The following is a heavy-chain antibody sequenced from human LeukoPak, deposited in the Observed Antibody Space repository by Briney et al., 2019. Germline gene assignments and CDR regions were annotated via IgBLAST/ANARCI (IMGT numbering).Heavy chain of an antibody. CDR1: GFTFDDYA. Sequence: PGGSLRLSCAASGFTFDDYAMHWVRQAPGKGLEWVSGISWNSGSIGYADSVRGRFTISRDNAKNSLYLQMNSLRAEDTALYYCAKSVGGSGSYYNVFSYWGQGTLVTVSS. CDR2: ISWNSGSI. D-gene: IGHD3-10*01. V-gene: IGHV3-9*01. J-gene: IGHJ4*02. CDR3: AKSVGGSGSYYNVFSY.